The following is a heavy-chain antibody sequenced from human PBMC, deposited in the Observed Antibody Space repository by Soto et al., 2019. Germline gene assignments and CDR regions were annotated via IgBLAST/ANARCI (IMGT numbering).Heavy chain of an antibody. CDR3: AKGLGNAKEV. J-gene: IGHJ6*02. CDR2: LTASGLNT. CDR1: GFNFGSYG. D-gene: IGHD2-8*01. V-gene: IGHV3-23*01. Sequence: EVQLLESGGGLVQPGGSLRLSCSASGFNFGSYGMSWVRQAPGKGLEWVSGLTASGLNTYYTDSVKGRFNISRDNSRNTVYLQMSGLRVEDTAVFHCAKGLGNAKEVWGQGTTVTVSS.